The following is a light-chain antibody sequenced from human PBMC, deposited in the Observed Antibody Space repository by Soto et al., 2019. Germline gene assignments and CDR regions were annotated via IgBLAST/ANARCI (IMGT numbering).Light chain of an antibody. CDR2: GAS. J-gene: IGKJ2*01. V-gene: IGKV3-15*01. CDR1: QSISSN. CDR3: LQYNHWPPGA. Sequence: EIVMTQSPRTLSVSPGESATLSCRASQSISSNLVWYQQRSGQAPRLLIYGASNRVTGIPARFSGSGSGTEFTLTISSLQSEDFAVYYCLQYNHWPPGAFGQGTKVEIK.